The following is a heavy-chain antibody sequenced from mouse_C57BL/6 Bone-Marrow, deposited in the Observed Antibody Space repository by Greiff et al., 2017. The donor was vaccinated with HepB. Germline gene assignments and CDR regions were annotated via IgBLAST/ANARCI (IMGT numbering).Heavy chain of an antibody. D-gene: IGHD2-3*01. V-gene: IGHV5-17*01. CDR3: ASPDGYSFAY. Sequence: EVKLVESGGGLVKPGGSLKLSCAASGFTFSDYGMHWVRQAPEKGLEWVAYISSGSSTIYYAETVKGRVTISRDNAKHTLFLQMTSLRSEDPAMYYCASPDGYSFAYWGQGTLVTVSA. J-gene: IGHJ3*01. CDR1: GFTFSDYG. CDR2: ISSGSSTI.